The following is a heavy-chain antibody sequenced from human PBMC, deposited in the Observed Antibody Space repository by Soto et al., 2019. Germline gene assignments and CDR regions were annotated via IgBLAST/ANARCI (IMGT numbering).Heavy chain of an antibody. CDR3: AKGRGSYSYYYGMDV. D-gene: IGHD1-26*01. Sequence: GSLRLSCAASGFTFSSYAMSWVRQAPGKGLEWVSAISGSGGSTYYADSVKGRFTISRDNSKNTLYLQMNSLRAEDTAVYYCAKGRGSYSYYYGMDVWGQGTTVTAP. CDR1: GFTFSSYA. CDR2: ISGSGGST. V-gene: IGHV3-23*01. J-gene: IGHJ6*02.